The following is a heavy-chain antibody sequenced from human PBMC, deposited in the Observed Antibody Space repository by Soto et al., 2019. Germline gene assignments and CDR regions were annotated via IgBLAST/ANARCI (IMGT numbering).Heavy chain of an antibody. CDR2: VTPINGAT. Sequence: QVQLVQSGAEVKMPGASVNVSCKAYGYTFTNHHVHWVRLAPGQGLEWMGIVTPINGATHYAARFQARVALTRDTSTNTVYLELSSLRADDTAVYYCDREARATFINWGFDVWGQGTLVAVSS. CDR1: GYTFTNHH. V-gene: IGHV1-46*01. D-gene: IGHD3-16*01. CDR3: DREARATFINWGFDV. J-gene: IGHJ4*02.